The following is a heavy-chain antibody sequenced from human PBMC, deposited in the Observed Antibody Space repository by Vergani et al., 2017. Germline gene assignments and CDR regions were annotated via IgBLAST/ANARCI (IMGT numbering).Heavy chain of an antibody. CDR1: GFTFSSYA. V-gene: IGHV3-30-3*01. CDR2: ISYDGTKK. D-gene: IGHD4-17*01. Sequence: VQLVESGGGLVQPGGSLRLSCAASGFTFSSYAMHWVRQAPGKGLEWVAIISYDGTKKYYADSVKGRFTISRDNSKNTLYLQMNSLRAEDTAVYYCARDPDGVGYFGSWGQGTLVTVSS. CDR3: ARDPDGVGYFGS. J-gene: IGHJ4*02.